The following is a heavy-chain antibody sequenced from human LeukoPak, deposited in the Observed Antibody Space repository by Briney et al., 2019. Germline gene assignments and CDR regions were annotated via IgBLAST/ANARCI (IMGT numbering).Heavy chain of an antibody. Sequence: ASVKVSCKASGGTFSSYAIGWVRQAPGQGLEWMGGIIPIFGTANYAQKFQGRVTITADESTSTAYMELSSLRSEDTAVYYCARVGDNYDILTGYFDYWGQGTLVTVSS. CDR3: ARVGDNYDILTGYFDY. V-gene: IGHV1-69*13. D-gene: IGHD3-9*01. CDR1: GGTFSSYA. J-gene: IGHJ4*02. CDR2: IIPIFGTA.